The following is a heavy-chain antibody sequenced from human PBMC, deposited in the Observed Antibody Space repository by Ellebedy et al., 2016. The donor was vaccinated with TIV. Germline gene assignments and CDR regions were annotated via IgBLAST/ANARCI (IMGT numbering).Heavy chain of an antibody. CDR1: GFTLSSYW. V-gene: IGHV3-7*04. CDR3: ARALGGGDCY. J-gene: IGHJ4*02. Sequence: GESLKISXAASGFTLSSYWMHWVRQAPGKGMEWVANIKPDGSGKYYVDSVRGRFTISRDNDKNSLYLQMNSVRAEDKAVYYCARALGGGDCYWGQGTLVTVSS. D-gene: IGHD2-21*02. CDR2: IKPDGSGK.